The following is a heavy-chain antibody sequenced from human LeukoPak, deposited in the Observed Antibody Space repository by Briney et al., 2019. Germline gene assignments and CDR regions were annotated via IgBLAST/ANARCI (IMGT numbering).Heavy chain of an antibody. J-gene: IGHJ6*03. V-gene: IGHV1-2*02. D-gene: IGHD2-8*02. Sequence: ASVKVSCKASGYTFTCYYMHWVRQAPGQGLEWMGWINPNSGGTNYAQKFQGRVTMTRDTSISTAYMELSRLRSDDTAVYYCARDAWWQSTKREGYYYYMDVWGKGTTVTVSS. CDR2: INPNSGGT. CDR3: ARDAWWQSTKREGYYYYMDV. CDR1: GYTFTCYY.